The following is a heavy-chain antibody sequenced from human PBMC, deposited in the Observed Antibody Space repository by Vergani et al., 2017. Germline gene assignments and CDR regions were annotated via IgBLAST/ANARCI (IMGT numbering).Heavy chain of an antibody. Sequence: QVQLVQSGAEVKKPGASVKVSCKASGYTFTSYDINWVRQATGQGLEWMGWMNPNSGNTGYAQKFQGRVTMTRNTSISTAYMELSSLRSEDTAVYYCARGVGDLLVPHTANEDAFGIWGQGTMVTVSS. CDR2: MNPNSGNT. CDR3: ARGVGDLLVPHTANEDAFGI. V-gene: IGHV1-8*01. D-gene: IGHD2-21*01. J-gene: IGHJ3*02. CDR1: GYTFTSYD.